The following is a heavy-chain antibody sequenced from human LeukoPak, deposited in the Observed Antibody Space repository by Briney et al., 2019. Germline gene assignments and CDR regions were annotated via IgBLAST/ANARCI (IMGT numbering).Heavy chain of an antibody. D-gene: IGHD3-9*01. V-gene: IGHV3-21*01. CDR2: ISSSSSYI. J-gene: IGHJ3*02. CDR3: ASKGVFWPFDI. CDR1: GFSFSTYS. Sequence: GGSLRLSCAASGFSFSTYSMDWVRQAPGKGLEWVSSISSSSSYIYYADSVKGRFTISRDNAKNSLYLQMNSLRAEDTAVYYCASKGVFWPFDIWGQGTMVTVSS.